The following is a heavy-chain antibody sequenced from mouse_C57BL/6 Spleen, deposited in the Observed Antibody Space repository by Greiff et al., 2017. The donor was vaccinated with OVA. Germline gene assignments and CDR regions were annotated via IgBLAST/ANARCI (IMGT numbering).Heavy chain of an antibody. Sequence: VKLMESGPGLVAPSQSLSITCTVSGFSLTSYGVDWVRQPPGKGLEWLGVIWGGGSTNYNSALMSRLSISKDNSKSQVFLKMNSLQTDDTAMYYCAKHGIYYDYDEGNWYFDVWGTGTTVTVSS. CDR1: GFSLTSYG. V-gene: IGHV2-9*01. D-gene: IGHD2-4*01. J-gene: IGHJ1*03. CDR2: IWGGGST. CDR3: AKHGIYYDYDEGNWYFDV.